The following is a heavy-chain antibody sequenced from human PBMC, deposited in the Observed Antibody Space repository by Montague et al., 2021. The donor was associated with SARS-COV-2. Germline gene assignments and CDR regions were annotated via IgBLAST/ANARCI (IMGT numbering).Heavy chain of an antibody. Sequence: SLRLSCAVSGFTFSEYWMHWVRQAPGKGLEWVSRTNSDGRSTTYADSVKGRFTISRDNAKNMLHLQINSLRGEDTAVYYCVREVGLVVARTLGRLDPWGQGTLVTVSS. CDR2: TNSDGRST. V-gene: IGHV3-74*01. D-gene: IGHD6-19*01. CDR1: GFTFSEYW. CDR3: VREVGLVVARTLGRLDP. J-gene: IGHJ5*02.